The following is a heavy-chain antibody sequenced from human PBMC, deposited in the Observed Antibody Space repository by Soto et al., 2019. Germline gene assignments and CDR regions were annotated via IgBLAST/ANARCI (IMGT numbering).Heavy chain of an antibody. D-gene: IGHD2-15*01. CDR1: GYTFTSYY. Sequence: QVQLVQSGAEVKKPRASVKDSGKASGYTFTSYYMHWQRPAPGQRLEWMGMINPSGGSTSYAQKFQGGVAMTRGTCTSAVDMDLSRMSSEDTAVYDCASILRPNNCFDPWCQGSLVTVSS. J-gene: IGHJ5*02. CDR3: ASILRPNNCFDP. CDR2: INPSGGST. V-gene: IGHV1-46*03.